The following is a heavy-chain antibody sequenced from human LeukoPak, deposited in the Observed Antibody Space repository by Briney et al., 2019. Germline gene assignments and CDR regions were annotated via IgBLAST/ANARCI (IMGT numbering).Heavy chain of an antibody. Sequence: ASVKDSCAASGYTFSDYYINWLRQAPGQGLEWMGWINPKSGVTNFAQYFQGRVTMTRDTSSTTVYMELTRLRSDDTAVYYCARPLGSLKEYWWFDPWGQGTLVTVSS. D-gene: IGHD2/OR15-2a*01. CDR1: GYTFSDYY. V-gene: IGHV1-2*02. CDR2: INPKSGVT. J-gene: IGHJ5*02. CDR3: ARPLGSLKEYWWFDP.